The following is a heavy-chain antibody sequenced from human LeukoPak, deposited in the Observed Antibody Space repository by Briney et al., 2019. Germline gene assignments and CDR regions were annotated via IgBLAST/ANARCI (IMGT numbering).Heavy chain of an antibody. CDR2: IRYDGKTE. CDR1: GFTFSNYG. J-gene: IGHJ4*02. V-gene: IGHV3-30*02. D-gene: IGHD2-21*02. Sequence: GGSLRLSCVVSGFTFSNYGMHWVRQAPGKGLEWVAFIRYDGKTEHCADSVKGRLTVSRDTSKNTLYLQMNSLRVEDTAVYYCVRDGMVTEPINYWGQGTLVTVSS. CDR3: VRDGMVTEPINY.